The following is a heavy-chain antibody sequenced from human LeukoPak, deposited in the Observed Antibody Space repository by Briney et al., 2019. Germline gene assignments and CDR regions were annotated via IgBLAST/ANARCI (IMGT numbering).Heavy chain of an antibody. D-gene: IGHD6-19*01. V-gene: IGHV4-34*01. CDR3: AQRAVAGSYYFDY. J-gene: IGHJ4*02. Sequence: SETLSLTCAVYGGSFSGYYWSWIRQPPGKGLEWIGEINHSGSTNYNPPLKSRVTISVDTSKNQFSLKLSSVTAADTAVYYCAQRAVAGSYYFDYWGQGTLVTVS. CDR2: INHSGST. CDR1: GGSFSGYY.